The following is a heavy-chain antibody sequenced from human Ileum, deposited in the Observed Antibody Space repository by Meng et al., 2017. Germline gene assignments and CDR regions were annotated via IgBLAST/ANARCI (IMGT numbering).Heavy chain of an antibody. D-gene: IGHD3/OR15-3a*01. CDR3: ASHDFYSLDS. J-gene: IGHJ4*02. Sequence: VQSQRWGPGLVRPSGPLSLTCAVLGGFFSSDNWWSWVRQPPGKGLEWIGEISQSGSTNYNPSLKSRVTMSVDKSKNQVSLKLSSVTAADTAVYFCASHDFYSLDSWGQGTLVTVSS. CDR2: ISQSGST. CDR1: GGFFSSDNW. V-gene: IGHV4-4*02.